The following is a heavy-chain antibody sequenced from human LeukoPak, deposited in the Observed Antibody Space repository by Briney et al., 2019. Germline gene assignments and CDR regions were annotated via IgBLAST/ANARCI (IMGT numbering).Heavy chain of an antibody. Sequence: GASVTVSCKASGYTFTGYYMHWVRQAPGQGLEWMGWINPNSGGTNYAQKFQGRVTMTRDTSISTAYMELSRLRSDDTAVYYCARDSLSSSWINNWFDPWGQGTLVTVSS. CDR2: INPNSGGT. J-gene: IGHJ5*02. D-gene: IGHD6-13*01. CDR3: ARDSLSSSWINNWFDP. CDR1: GYTFTGYY. V-gene: IGHV1-2*02.